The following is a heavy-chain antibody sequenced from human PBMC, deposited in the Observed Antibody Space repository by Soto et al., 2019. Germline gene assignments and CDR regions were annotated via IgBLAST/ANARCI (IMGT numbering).Heavy chain of an antibody. V-gene: IGHV4-34*01. CDR1: GGSFSGYY. J-gene: IGHJ4*02. CDR2: INHSGST. Sequence: SETLSLTCAVYGGSFSGYYWSWIRQPPGKGLEWIGEINHSGSTNYNPSLKSRVTLSVDTSKSQFSLKLSSVTAADTAVYYCARMRSNFWGQGTLVTVSS. CDR3: ARMRSNF.